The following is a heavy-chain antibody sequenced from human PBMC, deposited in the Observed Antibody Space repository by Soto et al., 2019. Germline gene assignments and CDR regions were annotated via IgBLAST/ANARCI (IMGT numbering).Heavy chain of an antibody. Sequence: QVQLVQSGAEVKKPGASVKVSCKASGYTFTSYGISWVRQAPGQGLEWMGWISAYNGNTNYAQKLQGRVTMTTDTSTSTAYMELRSLRSADTAVYYCARDRYCSGGSCYEDWFDPWGQGTLVTVSS. CDR1: GYTFTSYG. V-gene: IGHV1-18*01. D-gene: IGHD2-15*01. CDR3: ARDRYCSGGSCYEDWFDP. J-gene: IGHJ5*02. CDR2: ISAYNGNT.